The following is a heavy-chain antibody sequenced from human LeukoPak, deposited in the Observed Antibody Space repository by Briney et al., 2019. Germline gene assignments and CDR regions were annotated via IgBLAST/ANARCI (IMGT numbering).Heavy chain of an antibody. CDR1: GYTFTSYG. Sequence: SVKVSCKASGYTFTSYGISWVRQAPGQGLEWMGWISAYNGNTNYAQKLQGRVTMTTDTSTSTAYMELRSLRSDDKAVYYCARDGGGSAYYYYYYYMDVWGKGTTVTISS. V-gene: IGHV1-18*01. CDR2: ISAYNGNT. D-gene: IGHD2-15*01. CDR3: ARDGGGSAYYYYYYYMDV. J-gene: IGHJ6*03.